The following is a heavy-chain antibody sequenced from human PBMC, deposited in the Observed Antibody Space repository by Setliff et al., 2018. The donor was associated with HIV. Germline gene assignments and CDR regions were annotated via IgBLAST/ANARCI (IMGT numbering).Heavy chain of an antibody. CDR3: ARVITVLRSSDWSYYFDY. Sequence: GGSLRLSCSVSGFTFSDNYMGWIRLAPGKGLEWISSISHSSSPRHYADSVKGRFTISRDNAKNSLYLEMNRLRADDTAVYFCARVITVLRSSDWSYYFDYWGQGTTVTVSS. CDR2: ISHSSSPR. V-gene: IGHV3-11*01. J-gene: IGHJ4*03. D-gene: IGHD3-9*01. CDR1: GFTFSDNY.